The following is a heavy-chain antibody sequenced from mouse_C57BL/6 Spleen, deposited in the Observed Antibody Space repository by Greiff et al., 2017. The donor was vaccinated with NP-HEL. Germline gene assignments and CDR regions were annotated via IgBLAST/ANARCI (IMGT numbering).Heavy chain of an antibody. CDR3: ASPYGSSVAWFAY. D-gene: IGHD1-1*01. CDR2: IWSGGST. J-gene: IGHJ3*01. CDR1: GFSLTSYG. Sequence: QVQLQQSGPGLVQPSQSLSITCTVSGFSLTSYGVHWVRQSPGKGLEWLGVIWSGGSTDYNAAFISRLSISKDNSKSQVFFKMNSLQADDTAIYYCASPYGSSVAWFAYWGQGTLVTVSA. V-gene: IGHV2-2*01.